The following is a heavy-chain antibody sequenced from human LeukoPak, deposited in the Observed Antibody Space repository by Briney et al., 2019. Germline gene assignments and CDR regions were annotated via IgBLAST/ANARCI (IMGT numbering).Heavy chain of an antibody. CDR2: ISSSSSYI. V-gene: IGHV3-21*01. CDR3: AKGYGMDV. Sequence: GGSLRLSCAASGFTFSSYSMNWVRQAPGQGLELVSSISSSSSYIYYADSVKGRFTISRDNSKNTLYLQMNSLRAEDTAVYYCAKGYGMDVWGQGTTVTVSS. J-gene: IGHJ6*02. CDR1: GFTFSSYS.